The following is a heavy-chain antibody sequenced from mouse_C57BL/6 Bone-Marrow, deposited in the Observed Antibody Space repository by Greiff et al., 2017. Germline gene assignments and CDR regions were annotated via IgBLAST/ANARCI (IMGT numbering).Heavy chain of an antibody. CDR1: GYAFSSSW. V-gene: IGHV1-82*01. Sequence: QVQLQQSGPELVKPGASVKLSCKASGYAFSSSWMNWVKPRPGKGLEWIGRIYPGDGDTNYNGKFKGKATLTADKSSSTAYMRLSSLTSEDSEVYLSARPRYGYWGQGTVVTVSA. CDR2: IYPGDGDT. CDR3: ARPRYGY. J-gene: IGHJ3*02.